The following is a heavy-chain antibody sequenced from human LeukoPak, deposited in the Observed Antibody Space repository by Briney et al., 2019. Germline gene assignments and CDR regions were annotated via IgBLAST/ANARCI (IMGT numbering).Heavy chain of an antibody. D-gene: IGHD3-22*01. CDR3: AKKDYYDSSGLAFHI. CDR1: GGSISSSSYY. J-gene: IGHJ3*02. Sequence: SETLSLTCTVSGGSISSSSYYWGWIRQPPGKGLEWVGSIYYSGSTYYNPSLKSRVTISVDKSKNQFSLNLSSVTAADTAVYYCAKKDYYDSSGLAFHIWGQGTMVTVSS. CDR2: IYYSGST. V-gene: IGHV4-39*07.